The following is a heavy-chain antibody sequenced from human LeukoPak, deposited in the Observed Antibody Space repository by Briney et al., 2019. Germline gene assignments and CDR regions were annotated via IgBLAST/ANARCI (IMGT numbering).Heavy chain of an antibody. V-gene: IGHV4-34*01. Sequence: SETLSLTCAVYGGSFSGYYWSWIRQPPGKGLEWIGEINHSGSTNYNPSLKSRVTISVDTSKNQFSLKLSSVTAADTAVYYCARGVLWPHWYFDLWGRGTLVTVSS. D-gene: IGHD3-10*01. CDR1: GGSFSGYY. J-gene: IGHJ2*01. CDR3: ARGVLWPHWYFDL. CDR2: INHSGST.